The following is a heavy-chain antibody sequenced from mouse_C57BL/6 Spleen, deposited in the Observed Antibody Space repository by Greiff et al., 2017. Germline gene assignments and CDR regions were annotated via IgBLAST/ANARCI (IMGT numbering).Heavy chain of an antibody. CDR2: ISYDGSN. CDR1: GYSITSGYY. D-gene: IGHD1-1*01. V-gene: IGHV3-6*01. Sequence: DVQLVESGPGLVKPSQSLSLTCSVTGYSITSGYYWNWIRQFPGNKLEWMGYISYDGSNNYNPSLKNRISITRDTSKNQFFLKLNSVTTEDTATYYCASLLLDWYFDVWGTGTTVTVSS. CDR3: ASLLLDWYFDV. J-gene: IGHJ1*03.